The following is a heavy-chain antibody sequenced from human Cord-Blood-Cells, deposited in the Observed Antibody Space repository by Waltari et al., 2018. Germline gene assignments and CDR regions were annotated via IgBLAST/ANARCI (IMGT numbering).Heavy chain of an antibody. Sequence: QVQLVPPGAEVQKPGAALKCPCTASGYTFTGYYMNGVRQAPGQGLEWMGWINPNSGGTNYAQKFQGRVTMTRDTSISTAYMELSRLRSDDTAVYYCARDEAALTSFDLWGRGTLVTVSS. V-gene: IGHV1-2*02. CDR3: ARDEAALTSFDL. D-gene: IGHD6-13*01. J-gene: IGHJ2*01. CDR2: INPNSGGT. CDR1: GYTFTGYY.